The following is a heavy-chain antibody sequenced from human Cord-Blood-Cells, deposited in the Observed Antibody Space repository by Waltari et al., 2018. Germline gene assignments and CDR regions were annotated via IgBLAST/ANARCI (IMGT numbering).Heavy chain of an antibody. CDR3: ARGELIAAAYYFDY. V-gene: IGHV4-34*01. CDR1: GGSFSGYY. CDR2: INQTGST. J-gene: IGHJ4*02. D-gene: IGHD6-13*01. Sequence: QVQLQQWGAGLLKPSETLSLTCAVYGGSFSGYYWSWIRQPPGKGQDLIGEINQTGSTYSTPSLKSRVTISVDTSKNQFSLKLSSVTAADTAVYYCARGELIAAAYYFDYWGQGTLVTVSS.